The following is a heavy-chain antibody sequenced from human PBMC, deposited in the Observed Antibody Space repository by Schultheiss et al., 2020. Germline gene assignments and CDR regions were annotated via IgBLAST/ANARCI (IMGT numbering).Heavy chain of an antibody. CDR2: IYYSGST. Sequence: SETLSLTCTVSGGSISSGDYYWSWIRQPPGKGLEWIGYIYYSGSTNYNPSLKSRVTISVDTSKNQFSLKLSSVTAADTAVYYCARTRCFIQLWLLTGGYFDYWGQGTLVTVSS. V-gene: IGHV4-30-4*02. CDR3: ARTRCFIQLWLLTGGYFDY. D-gene: IGHD5-18*01. J-gene: IGHJ4*02. CDR1: GGSISSGDYY.